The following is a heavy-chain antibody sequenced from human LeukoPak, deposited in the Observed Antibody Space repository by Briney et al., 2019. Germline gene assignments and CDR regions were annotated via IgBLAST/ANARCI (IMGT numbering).Heavy chain of an antibody. D-gene: IGHD6-13*01. V-gene: IGHV4-34*01. CDR1: GGSFSGYY. Sequence: SETLSLTCAVYGGSFSGYYWSWIRQPPGKGLEWIGEINHSGSTNYNPSLKSRVTISVDTSKNQFSLKLSSVTAADTAVYYCARLTYSNNWYFRRGLDNWFDPWGQGTLVTVSS. CDR3: ARLTYSNNWYFRRGLDNWFDP. J-gene: IGHJ5*02. CDR2: INHSGST.